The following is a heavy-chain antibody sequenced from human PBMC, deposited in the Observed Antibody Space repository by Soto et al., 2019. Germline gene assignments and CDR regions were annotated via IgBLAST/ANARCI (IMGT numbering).Heavy chain of an antibody. CDR2: ISAYNGNT. CDR1: GYTFTSYG. D-gene: IGHD2-8*01. CDR3: ARGGKYCTIGVCAFYGMEV. Sequence: QVQLVQSGAEVKKPGASVKVSCKASGYTFTSYGISWVRQAPGQGLEWMGWISAYNGNTNYAQKFQGRFTMTTDTSTSAAYMQLRSLRSDDTAVYFCARGGKYCTIGVCAFYGMEVWGQGTTVTVSS. V-gene: IGHV1-18*01. J-gene: IGHJ6*02.